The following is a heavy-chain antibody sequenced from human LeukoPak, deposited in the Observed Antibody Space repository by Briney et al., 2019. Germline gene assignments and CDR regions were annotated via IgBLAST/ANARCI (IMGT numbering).Heavy chain of an antibody. Sequence: GESLKISCKGSGYSFTSYWIGWVRQMPGKGLEWMGIIYPGDSDTRYSPSFQGQVTISADKSISTACLQWSSLKASDTAMYYCARQEYSSGWYDRYGMGVWGQGTTVTVSS. V-gene: IGHV5-51*01. J-gene: IGHJ6*02. CDR1: GYSFTSYW. CDR3: ARQEYSSGWYDRYGMGV. CDR2: IYPGDSDT. D-gene: IGHD6-19*01.